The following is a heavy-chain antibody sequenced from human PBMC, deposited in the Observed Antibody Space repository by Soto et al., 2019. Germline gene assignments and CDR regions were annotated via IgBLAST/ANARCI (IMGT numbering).Heavy chain of an antibody. J-gene: IGHJ6*03. CDR1: GGIFTNNA. CDR3: ETGGKIVGSNSSPVLAF. V-gene: IGHV1-69*01. CDR2: VIPLFDTA. D-gene: IGHD2-21*01. Sequence: QVQVVQSGAEVKKPGSSVKVSCKVSGGIFTNNAISWVRQAPGQGLEWLGGVIPLFDTAYYAQIFRGRLRFSRDGPTTTPNMNLGGLNSPATPVYFLETGGKIVGSNSSPVLAFWGKG.